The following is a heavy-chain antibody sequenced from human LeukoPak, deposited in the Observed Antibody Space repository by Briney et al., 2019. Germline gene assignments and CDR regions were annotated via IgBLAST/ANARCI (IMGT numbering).Heavy chain of an antibody. CDR1: GFTFSSYG. V-gene: IGHV3-48*04. CDR3: ARDPRGMVRGYFDY. D-gene: IGHD3-10*01. J-gene: IGHJ4*02. CDR2: ISSSGSTI. Sequence: GGSLRLSCAASGFTFSSYGMSWVRQAPGKGLEWVSYISSSGSTIYYADSVKGRFTAFRDNAKNSLYLQMNSLRADDTAVYYCARDPRGMVRGYFDYWGQGTLVTVSS.